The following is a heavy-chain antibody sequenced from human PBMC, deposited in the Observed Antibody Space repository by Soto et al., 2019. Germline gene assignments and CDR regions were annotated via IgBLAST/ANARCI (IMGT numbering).Heavy chain of an antibody. J-gene: IGHJ4*02. CDR1: GFSLSTSGVG. D-gene: IGHD6-13*01. V-gene: IGHV2-5*02. CDR3: AHTRIATAGDYFDD. Sequence: QITLKESGPTLVKPTETLTLTCTFSGFSLSTSGVGVDWIRQPPGKALQWLALIYWDDDKHYSPSLKSRLTITKDTSKNQVVLTMTNMDPVDTATYFCAHTRIATAGDYFDDWGQGSLVTVSS. CDR2: IYWDDDK.